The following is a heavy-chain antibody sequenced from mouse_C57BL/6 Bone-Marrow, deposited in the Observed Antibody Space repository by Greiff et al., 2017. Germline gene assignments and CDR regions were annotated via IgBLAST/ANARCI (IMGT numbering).Heavy chain of an antibody. J-gene: IGHJ1*03. CDR3: APYGSSPYWYFDV. V-gene: IGHV1-59*01. D-gene: IGHD1-1*01. CDR2: IDPSDSYT. Sequence: QVQLKEPGAELVRPGTSVKLSCKASGYTFTSYWMHWVKQRPGQGLEWIGVIDPSDSYTNYNQKFKGKATLTVDTSSSTAYMQLSSLTSEDSAVYYCAPYGSSPYWYFDVWGTGTTVTVSS. CDR1: GYTFTSYW.